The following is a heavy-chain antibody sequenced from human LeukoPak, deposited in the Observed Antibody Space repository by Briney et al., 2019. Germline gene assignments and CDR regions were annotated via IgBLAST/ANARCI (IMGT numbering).Heavy chain of an antibody. V-gene: IGHV3-23*01. CDR3: AREVLSSITGTSNWFDP. J-gene: IGHJ5*02. Sequence: PGGSLRLSCAASGFTFSSYAMSWVRQAPGKGLEWVSAISGSGGSTYYADSVKGRFTISRDNSKNTLYLQMNSLRAEDTAVYYCAREVLSSITGTSNWFDPWGQGTLVTVSS. D-gene: IGHD1-7*01. CDR1: GFTFSSYA. CDR2: ISGSGGST.